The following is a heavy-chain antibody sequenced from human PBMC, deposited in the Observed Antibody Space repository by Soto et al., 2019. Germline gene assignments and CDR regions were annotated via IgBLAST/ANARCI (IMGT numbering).Heavy chain of an antibody. D-gene: IGHD3-3*01. CDR2: ISSSSSYI. J-gene: IGHJ4*02. CDR1: GFTFSSYS. V-gene: IGHV3-21*01. Sequence: PGGSLRLSCAASGFTFSSYSMNWVRQAPGKGLEWVSSISSSSSYIYYADSVKGRFTISRDNAKNSLYLQMNSLRAEDTAVYYCARYVFWSTNYYFDYWGQGTLVTVSS. CDR3: ARYVFWSTNYYFDY.